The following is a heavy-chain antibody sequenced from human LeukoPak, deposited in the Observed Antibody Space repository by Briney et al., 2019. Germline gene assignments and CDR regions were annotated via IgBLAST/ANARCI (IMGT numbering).Heavy chain of an antibody. D-gene: IGHD6-19*01. Sequence: GGSLRLSCAASGFTVSSYDMSWVRQTPGKGLEWVSVIYSGDRTYYADSVKGRFTISRDNSKNTAYLQMNSLRGDDTAVYYCGTSSAWYRWDYWGQGTLVAVSS. CDR2: IYSGDRT. J-gene: IGHJ4*02. CDR3: GTSSAWYRWDY. V-gene: IGHV3-66*01. CDR1: GFTVSSYD.